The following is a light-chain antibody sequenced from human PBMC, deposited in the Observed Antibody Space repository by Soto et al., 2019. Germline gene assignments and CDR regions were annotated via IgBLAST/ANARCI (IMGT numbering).Light chain of an antibody. Sequence: DFVMTQAPDSLAVSLGERATINCKSSQTVLYNSNNKNHLGWFQQKPGHPPKLLIYGASTRASGVPDRFSGSGSGTGFTRTISSLQAEDVAVYYCQQYYSIPFTFGQGTKLEIK. V-gene: IGKV4-1*01. J-gene: IGKJ2*01. CDR2: GAS. CDR1: QTVLYNSNNKNH. CDR3: QQYYSIPFT.